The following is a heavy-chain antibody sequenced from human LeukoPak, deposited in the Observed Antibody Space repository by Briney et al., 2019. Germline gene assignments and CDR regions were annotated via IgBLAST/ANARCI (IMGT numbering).Heavy chain of an antibody. J-gene: IGHJ3*02. CDR2: IYYSGST. CDR1: GGSISSYY. Sequence: PSETLSLTCTVSGGSISSYYWSWIRQPPGKGLEWIGYIYYSGSTNYNPSLKSRVTISVDTSKNQFSLKLSSVTAADTAVYYCARVKVVPAANLGVLFAFDIWGQGTMVTVSS. D-gene: IGHD2-2*01. V-gene: IGHV4-59*01. CDR3: ARVKVVPAANLGVLFAFDI.